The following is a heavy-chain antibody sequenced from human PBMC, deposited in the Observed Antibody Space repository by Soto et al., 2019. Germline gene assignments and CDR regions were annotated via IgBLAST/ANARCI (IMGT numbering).Heavy chain of an antibody. CDR3: ARDRSIVATIFDY. J-gene: IGHJ4*02. D-gene: IGHD5-12*01. CDR1: GYTLTELS. Sequence: VKVSCKVSGYTLTELSMHWVRQAPGKGLEWMGGFDPEDGETNYAQKLQGRVTMTTDTSTSTAYMELRSLRSEDTAVYYCARDRSIVATIFDYWGQGTLVTVSS. CDR2: FDPEDGET. V-gene: IGHV1-24*01.